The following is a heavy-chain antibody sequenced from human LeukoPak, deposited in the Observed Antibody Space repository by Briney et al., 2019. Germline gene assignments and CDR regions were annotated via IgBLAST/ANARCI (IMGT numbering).Heavy chain of an antibody. CDR2: IWYDGSNK. D-gene: IGHD5-12*01. Sequence: GGSLRLSCAASGFTFSSYGMHWVRQAPGKGLEWVAVIWYDGSNKYYADSVKGRFTISRDNSKNMLYLQMNSLRAEDTAVYYCARDLSGYDQGPFDYWGQGTLVTVSS. CDR1: GFTFSSYG. CDR3: ARDLSGYDQGPFDY. V-gene: IGHV3-33*01. J-gene: IGHJ4*02.